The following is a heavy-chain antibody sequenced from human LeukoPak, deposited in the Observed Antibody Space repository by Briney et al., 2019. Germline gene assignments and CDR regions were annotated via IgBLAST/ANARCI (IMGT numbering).Heavy chain of an antibody. D-gene: IGHD6-13*01. V-gene: IGHV4-34*12. CDR1: GGSFSGYY. J-gene: IGHJ3*02. CDR3: ERFGSSTWYKGAFDI. Sequence: SETLSLTCAVYGGSFSGYYWSWIRQPPGKGLEWIGEIVQSGNTKYNPSLKSRVNLSVDTSKNQISLNLTSVTAADTAVYYCERFGSSTWYKGAFDIWGQGTMVTVAS. CDR2: IVQSGNT.